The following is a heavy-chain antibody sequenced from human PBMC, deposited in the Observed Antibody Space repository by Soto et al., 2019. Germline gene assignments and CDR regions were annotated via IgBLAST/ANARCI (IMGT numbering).Heavy chain of an antibody. V-gene: IGHV4-59*08. D-gene: IGHD2-15*01. Sequence: PSETLSLTCTVSGASISSHYWSWIRQPPGKGLEWIGYISDSGTTNYNPSLKSRVTISVDTSKNQFSLKLNSMTAADTAVYYCARHHRYCSGSSCYLFDNWGQGTLVTVSS. J-gene: IGHJ4*02. CDR3: ARHHRYCSGSSCYLFDN. CDR2: ISDSGTT. CDR1: GASISSHY.